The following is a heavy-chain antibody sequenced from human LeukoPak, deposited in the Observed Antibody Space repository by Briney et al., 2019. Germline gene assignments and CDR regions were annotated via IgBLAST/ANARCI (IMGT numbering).Heavy chain of an antibody. Sequence: GGSLRLSCAASGFTFSSYGMNWVRQAPGKGLEWVSYISSSGSTIYYADSVKGRFTISRDNAKNSLYLQMNSLRAEDTAVYYCARDNRKAHRGVFDYWGQGTLVTVSS. CDR2: ISSSGSTI. CDR3: ARDNRKAHRGVFDY. D-gene: IGHD1-14*01. V-gene: IGHV3-48*03. J-gene: IGHJ4*02. CDR1: GFTFSSYG.